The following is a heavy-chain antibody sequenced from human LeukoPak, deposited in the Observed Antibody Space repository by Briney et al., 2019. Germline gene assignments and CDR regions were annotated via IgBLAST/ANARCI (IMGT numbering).Heavy chain of an antibody. V-gene: IGHV4-30-4*07. CDR3: ARGAGSTTSNDAFDI. Sequence: SQTLSLTCAVSGGSISSGSYSWSWIRQPPGTGLEWIGYFFYTGSTYYNPSLKSRVTISVDTSKNQFSLKLSSVTAADTAVYSCARGAGSTTSNDAFDIWGQGTVVTVSS. CDR2: FFYTGST. D-gene: IGHD1-1*01. CDR1: GGSISSGSYS. J-gene: IGHJ3*02.